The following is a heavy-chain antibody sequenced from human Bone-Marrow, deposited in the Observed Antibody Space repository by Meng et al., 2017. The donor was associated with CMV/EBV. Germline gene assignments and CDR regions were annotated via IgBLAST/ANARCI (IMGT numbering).Heavy chain of an antibody. CDR1: GGSVSSGSYY. CDR3: ARILIAAAGYYYYYYGMDV. J-gene: IGHJ6*01. Sequence: SETLSLTCTVSGGSVSSGSYYWSWIRQPPGKGLEWIGYIYYSGSTNYNPSLKSRVTISVDTSKNQFSLKLSSVTAADTAVYYCARILIAAAGYYYYYYGMDVWGQGNTVTGYS. CDR2: IYYSGST. D-gene: IGHD6-13*01. V-gene: IGHV4-61*01.